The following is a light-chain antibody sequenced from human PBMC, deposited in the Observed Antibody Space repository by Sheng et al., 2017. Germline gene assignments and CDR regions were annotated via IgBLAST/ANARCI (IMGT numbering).Light chain of an antibody. CDR1: KIGSKS. CDR3: QVWDSSSDHYWV. Sequence: SYELSQPPSVSVAPGQTARITCGGNKIGSKSVHWYQQKPGQAPVLAVYDDSDRPSGIPERFSGSNSGNTATLTISRVEAGDEADYYCQVWDSSSDHYWVFGGGTKLTVL. CDR2: DDS. V-gene: IGLV3-21*02. J-gene: IGLJ3*02.